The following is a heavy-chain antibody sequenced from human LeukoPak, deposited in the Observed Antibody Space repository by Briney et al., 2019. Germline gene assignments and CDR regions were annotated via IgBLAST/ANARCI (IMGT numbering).Heavy chain of an antibody. V-gene: IGHV3-15*01. CDR2: IKSKTDGGTT. Sequence: GGSLRLSCAGSGITLSTYWMSWIRQAPGKGLEWVGRIKSKTDGGTTDYAAPVKGRFTISRDDSKNTLYLQMNSLKTEDTAVYYCTTVWELPYGYWGQGTLVTVSS. D-gene: IGHD1-26*01. CDR3: TTVWELPYGY. J-gene: IGHJ4*02. CDR1: GITLSTYW.